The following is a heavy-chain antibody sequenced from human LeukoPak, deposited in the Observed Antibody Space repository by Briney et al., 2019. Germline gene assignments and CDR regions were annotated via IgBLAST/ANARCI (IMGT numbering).Heavy chain of an antibody. CDR2: IYYSGST. CDR3: ARLGRDGYNFGSFDY. D-gene: IGHD5-24*01. J-gene: IGHJ4*02. Sequence: SETLSLTCTVSGGSISSYYWSWIRQPPGKGLEWIGYIYYSGSTNYNPSLKSRITISVDTSKNQFSLKLSSVTAADTAVYYCARLGRDGYNFGSFDYWGQGTLVTVSS. CDR1: GGSISSYY. V-gene: IGHV4-59*08.